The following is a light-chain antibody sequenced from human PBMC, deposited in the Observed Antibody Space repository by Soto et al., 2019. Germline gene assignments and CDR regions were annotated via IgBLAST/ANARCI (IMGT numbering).Light chain of an antibody. CDR2: EVS. V-gene: IGLV2-23*02. CDR1: TSDVGNYNL. CDR3: CSYGSNSKLR. J-gene: IGLJ2*01. Sequence: QSALTQPASVSGSPGQSITISCTGTTSDVGNYNLVSWYQQHPGKAPKLMIYEVSERPSGVSYRFSGSKSGNTASLTISGLQAEDEADYYCCSYGSNSKLRFGGGTKLPS.